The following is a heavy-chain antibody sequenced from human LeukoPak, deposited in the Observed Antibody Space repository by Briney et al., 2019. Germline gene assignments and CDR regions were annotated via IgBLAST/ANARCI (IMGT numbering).Heavy chain of an antibody. Sequence: PGGSLRLSCAASGFTFSNYAMNWVRQAPGKGLEWVSGITGSSDSTYYAGSVKGRFTISRDNSKNTLYLQMSGLRADDTAVYYCAKAIVEASLWCIDLWGRGTLVTVSS. J-gene: IGHJ2*01. CDR1: GFTFSNYA. D-gene: IGHD1-26*01. CDR2: ITGSSDST. CDR3: AKAIVEASLWCIDL. V-gene: IGHV3-23*01.